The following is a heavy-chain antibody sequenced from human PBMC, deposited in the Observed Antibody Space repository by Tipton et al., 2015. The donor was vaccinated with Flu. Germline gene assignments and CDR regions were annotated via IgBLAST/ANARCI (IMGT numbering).Heavy chain of an antibody. CDR1: RGSISDYF. CDR3: ARGLGMVYRNCFDP. CDR2: INDNGDT. Sequence: GLVKPSETLSLTCNVSRGSISDYFWSWIRQTPEKGLEWIGFINDNGDTSHHPSLKGRVTMSVDTSKNQFSLRLNSVTAADTAVYFCARGLGMVYRNCFDPWGQGILVTVSS. V-gene: IGHV4-59*01. J-gene: IGHJ5*02. D-gene: IGHD3-10*01.